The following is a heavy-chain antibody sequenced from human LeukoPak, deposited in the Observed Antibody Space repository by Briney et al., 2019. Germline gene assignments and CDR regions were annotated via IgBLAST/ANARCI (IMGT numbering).Heavy chain of an antibody. D-gene: IGHD6-6*01. CDR2: INPNSGDT. V-gene: IGHV1-2*06. Sequence: SVKVSCQASGYTFNAYYMHWVRQAPGQGLDWMGRINPNSGDTIYAQKFQGRVTMTRDTSISTAYMELSRLTSDDTAVYSCAREYSSSGFDYWGQGTLVTVSS. J-gene: IGHJ4*02. CDR3: AREYSSSGFDY. CDR1: GYTFNAYY.